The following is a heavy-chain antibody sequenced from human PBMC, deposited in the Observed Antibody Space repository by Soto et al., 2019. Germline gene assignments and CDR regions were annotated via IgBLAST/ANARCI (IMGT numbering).Heavy chain of an antibody. CDR2: MYSGGET. Sequence: EVQLVESGGGLVQPGGSLRLSCVASGFTVSNNYMTWVRQAPGKGLEWVSNMYSGGETFYTYSVKGRFTISRDSSTNTVYLQIDNVRAEYAALYYCARAPGVNWAWGKGTTVSVSS. V-gene: IGHV3-66*01. D-gene: IGHD2-8*01. J-gene: IGHJ6*04. CDR3: ARAPGVNWA. CDR1: GFTVSNNY.